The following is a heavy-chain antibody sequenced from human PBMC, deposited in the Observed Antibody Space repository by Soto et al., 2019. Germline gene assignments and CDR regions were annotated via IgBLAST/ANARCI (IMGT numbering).Heavy chain of an antibody. CDR3: ARDDSSGYSYFDY. V-gene: IGHV1-2*02. CDR1: GYTFTGYY. CDR2: INXXSXGX. D-gene: IGHD3-22*01. J-gene: IGHJ4*02. Sequence: ASVKVSCKASGYTFTGYYMHGVRQAPGQGLEWXGXINXXSXGXXXAXXXXGRVTMTRDTSISTAYMELSRLRSDDTAVYYCARDDSSGYSYFDYWGQGTLVTVSS.